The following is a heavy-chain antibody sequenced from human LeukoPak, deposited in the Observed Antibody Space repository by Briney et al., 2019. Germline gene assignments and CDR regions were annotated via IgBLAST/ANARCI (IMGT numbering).Heavy chain of an antibody. CDR1: GYTFTSYY. CDR3: ARVGITAATADY. J-gene: IGHJ4*02. V-gene: IGHV1-46*01. D-gene: IGHD6-25*01. Sequence: ASVKVSCKASGYTFTSYYMHWVRQAPGQGLEWMGIINPSGGSTSYAQKFEGRVTMTSDTSTSTVYMELNDLTSEDTAVYFCARVGITAATADYWGQGTLVTVSS. CDR2: INPSGGST.